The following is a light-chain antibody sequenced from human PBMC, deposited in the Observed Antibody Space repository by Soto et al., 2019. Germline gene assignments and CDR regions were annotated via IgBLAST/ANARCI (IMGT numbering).Light chain of an antibody. CDR2: GAS. J-gene: IGKJ1*01. CDR1: QSVSSN. CDR3: QQYNNWPPWT. V-gene: IGKV3-15*01. Sequence: EIVMPQSPATLSVSPGERATLSCRASQSVSSNLAGFQQKPGPAPRLLIYGASTRASGIPARLSGSGSGTEFTLTISGLQSEDFAVYYCQQYNNWPPWTFGQGTKVEIK.